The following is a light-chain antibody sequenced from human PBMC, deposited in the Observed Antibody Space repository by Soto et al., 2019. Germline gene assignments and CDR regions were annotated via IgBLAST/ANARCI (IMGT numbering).Light chain of an antibody. CDR1: QSVSSNY. Sequence: EIVLTQSPGTLSLSPGERATLSCRASQSVSSNYLAWYQQKPGQAPKVLIYRASIRATGIPDRFTGSGSGTDFTLTISRLEPEDFAVYYCQQRSNWPPTFGGGTKVEIK. J-gene: IGKJ4*01. CDR2: RAS. V-gene: IGKV3D-20*02. CDR3: QQRSNWPPT.